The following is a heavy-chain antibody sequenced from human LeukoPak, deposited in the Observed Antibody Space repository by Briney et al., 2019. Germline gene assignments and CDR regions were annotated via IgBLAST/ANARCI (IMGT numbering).Heavy chain of an antibody. CDR1: GYTFTSYY. V-gene: IGHV1-46*01. CDR3: ASEWVGSGWSPGHYWFDY. CDR2: INPSGGST. D-gene: IGHD6-19*01. Sequence: GASVKVSCKASGYTFTSYYMHWVRQAPGQGLEWMGIINPSGGSTSYAQKLQGRVTMTTDTSTSTAYMELSSLRSEDTAVYYCASEWVGSGWSPGHYWFDYWGQGTLVTVSS. J-gene: IGHJ4*02.